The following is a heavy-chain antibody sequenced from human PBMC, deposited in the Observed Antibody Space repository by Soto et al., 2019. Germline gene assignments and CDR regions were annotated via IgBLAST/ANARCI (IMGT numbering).Heavy chain of an antibody. CDR3: AREKGCSGRSCYLIDY. J-gene: IGHJ4*02. CDR1: GGSISSGGYY. Sequence: PSETLSLTCTVSGGSISSGGYYWSWIRQHPGKGLGWIGYIYYSGSTYYNPSLKSRVTISVDTSKNQFSLKLTSVTAADTAVYYCAREKGCSGRSCYLIDYWGQGTLVTVSS. CDR2: IYYSGST. D-gene: IGHD2-15*01. V-gene: IGHV4-31*03.